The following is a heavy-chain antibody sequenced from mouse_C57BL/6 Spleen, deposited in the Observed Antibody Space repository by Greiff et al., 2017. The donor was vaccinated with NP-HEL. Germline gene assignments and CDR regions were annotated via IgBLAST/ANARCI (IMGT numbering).Heavy chain of an antibody. CDR2: ISDGGSYT. CDR3: ARDGAITTLDY. V-gene: IGHV5-4*01. D-gene: IGHD1-2*01. Sequence: EVQVVESGGGLVKPGGSLKLSCAASGFTFSSYAMSWVRQTPEKRLEWVATISDGGSYTYYPDTVKGRFTISRDNAKNHLYLQMSHLKSEDTAMYYCARDGAITTLDYWGQGTTLTAAS. CDR1: GFTFSSYA. J-gene: IGHJ2*01.